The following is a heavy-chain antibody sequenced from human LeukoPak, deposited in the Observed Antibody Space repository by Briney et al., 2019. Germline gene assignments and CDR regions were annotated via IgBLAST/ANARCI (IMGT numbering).Heavy chain of an antibody. J-gene: IGHJ5*02. Sequence: GGSLRLSCAASGFTFSSYSMNWVRQAPGKGLEWVSSSSSSSSYVYYADSVKGRFTISRDNAKNSLYLQMNSLRAEDTAVYYCARPLMYYYGSETYFWFDPWGQGTLVTVSS. CDR3: ARPLMYYYGSETYFWFDP. CDR2: SSSSSSYV. D-gene: IGHD3-10*01. V-gene: IGHV3-21*01. CDR1: GFTFSSYS.